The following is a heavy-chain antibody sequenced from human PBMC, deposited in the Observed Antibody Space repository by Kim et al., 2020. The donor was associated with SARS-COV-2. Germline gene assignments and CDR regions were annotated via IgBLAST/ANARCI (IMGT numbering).Heavy chain of an antibody. D-gene: IGHD3-16*01. CDR2: IYSDGST. CDR1: GFIVSSTF. V-gene: IGHV3-53*01. J-gene: IGHJ2*01. Sequence: GGSLRLSCAASGFIVSSTFMTWVRQAPGKGLEWVSVIYSDGSTYYADSLKGRFTISRDSAKNTVYLQMNTLRAEDTAVYYCATFGNWYFHLLGRGTLVTV. CDR3: ATFGNWYFHL.